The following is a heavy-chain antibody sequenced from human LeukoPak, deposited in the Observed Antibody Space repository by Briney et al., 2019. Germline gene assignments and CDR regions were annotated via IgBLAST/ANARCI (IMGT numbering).Heavy chain of an antibody. J-gene: IGHJ4*02. D-gene: IGHD6-6*01. Sequence: SETLSLTCTVSGASISSSGYYWGWIRQPPGKGLEWIGTFYNSGRSYHNPSLKSRVTISVDTSKNQFSLKLSSVTAADTAVYYCARVEYSSSCDYWGQGTLVTVSS. CDR2: FYNSGRS. CDR1: GASISSSGYY. V-gene: IGHV4-39*07. CDR3: ARVEYSSSCDY.